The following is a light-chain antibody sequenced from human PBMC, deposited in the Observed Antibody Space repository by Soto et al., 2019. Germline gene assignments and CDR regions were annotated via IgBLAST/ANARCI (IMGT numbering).Light chain of an antibody. CDR1: QYVSSN. CDR2: GAS. CDR3: QHYNFWPPWT. J-gene: IGKJ1*01. V-gene: IGKV3-15*01. Sequence: EIVMTQSPATLSVSPGKTATLSCRASQYVSSNLAWYQQKPGQAPRLLIYGASTRATGIPARFSGSGSGTELTLTISSLQSEDFAVYYCQHYNFWPPWTFGQGTTVEIK.